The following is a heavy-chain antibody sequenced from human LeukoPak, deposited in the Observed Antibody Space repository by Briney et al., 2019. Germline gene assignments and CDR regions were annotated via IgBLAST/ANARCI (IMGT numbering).Heavy chain of an antibody. Sequence: SQTLSLTCTVSGGSISSGSYYWSWIRQPAGKGLEWIGRIYTSGSTNYNPSLKSRVTISVDTSKNQFSLKLSSVTAADTAVYYCARGWLQRKNDAFDIWGQGTMVTVSS. CDR3: ARGWLQRKNDAFDI. CDR1: GGSISSGSYY. CDR2: IYTSGST. D-gene: IGHD5-24*01. J-gene: IGHJ3*02. V-gene: IGHV4-61*02.